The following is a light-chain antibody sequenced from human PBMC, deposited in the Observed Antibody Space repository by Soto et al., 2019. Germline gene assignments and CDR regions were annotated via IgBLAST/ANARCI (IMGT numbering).Light chain of an antibody. J-gene: IGKJ1*01. V-gene: IGKV3-15*01. Sequence: SQATLSVAGAEIARICSRATQSVRGNLAWYQQKPGQAPRLLIHGVPTKASGIPARFSGSGSGTEFTLTISSLQSEDVAVYCCQQYNNWPPRFGQGTKVDIK. CDR3: QQYNNWPPR. CDR2: GVP. CDR1: QSVRGN.